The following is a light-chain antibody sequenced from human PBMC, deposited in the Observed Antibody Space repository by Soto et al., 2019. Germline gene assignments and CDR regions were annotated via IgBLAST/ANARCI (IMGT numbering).Light chain of an antibody. CDR2: DVS. CDR3: SSYTSSSTLV. J-gene: IGLJ1*01. Sequence: QSALTQPASVSGSPGQSITNSCTGTSSDVGGYNYVSWYQQHPGKAPKLMIYDVSNRHSGVSNRFSGSKSGNTASLTISGLQAEDEADYYCSSYTSSSTLVFGTGTKLTVL. V-gene: IGLV2-14*01. CDR1: SSDVGGYNY.